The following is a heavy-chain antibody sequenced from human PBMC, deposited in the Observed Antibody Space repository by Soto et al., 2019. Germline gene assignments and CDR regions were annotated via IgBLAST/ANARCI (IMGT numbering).Heavy chain of an antibody. V-gene: IGHV1-69*13. Sequence: SVKVSCKASGGTFSSYAISWVRQAPGQGLEWMGGIIPIFGTANYAQKFQGRVTITADESTSTAYMELSSLRSEDTAVYYCARDRSLRRGYSGYGGLDYWGQGTLVTVSS. J-gene: IGHJ4*02. CDR2: IIPIFGTA. D-gene: IGHD5-12*01. CDR3: ARDRSLRRGYSGYGGLDY. CDR1: GGTFSSYA.